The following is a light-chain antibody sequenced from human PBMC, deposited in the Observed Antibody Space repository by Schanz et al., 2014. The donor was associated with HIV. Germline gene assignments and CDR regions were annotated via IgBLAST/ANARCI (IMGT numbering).Light chain of an antibody. CDR1: QSVNNY. Sequence: EIVLTQSPATLSVSPGERATLSCRAGQSVNNYLAWYQQKPGQTPRLLIYGASIRATGVPDRFSGSGSGTDFTLTISRLEPEDFAVYYCQQYSSSPRTFGQGTKVEI. CDR3: QQYSSSPRT. CDR2: GAS. V-gene: IGKV3-20*01. J-gene: IGKJ1*01.